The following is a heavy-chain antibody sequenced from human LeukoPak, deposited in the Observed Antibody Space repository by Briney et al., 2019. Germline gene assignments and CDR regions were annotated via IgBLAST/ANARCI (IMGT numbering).Heavy chain of an antibody. J-gene: IGHJ4*02. CDR2: IYPGDSDI. CDR1: GYSFTSYW. V-gene: IGHV5-51*01. CDR3: ARQFWDSSGYYYFDY. D-gene: IGHD3-22*01. Sequence: GESLKISCKGSGYSFTSYWIGWVRQMPGKGLEWMGIIYPGDSDIRYSPSFQGQVTISADKSISTAYLQWSSLKASDTAMYYCARQFWDSSGYYYFDYWGQGTLVTVSS.